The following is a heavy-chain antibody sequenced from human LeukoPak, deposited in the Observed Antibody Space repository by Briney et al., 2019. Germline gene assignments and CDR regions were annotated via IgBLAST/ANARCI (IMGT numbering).Heavy chain of an antibody. D-gene: IGHD2-21*02. V-gene: IGHV3-23*01. CDR3: AKESVVVTAIRGYYFDY. CDR2: ISGSGGST. CDR1: GFTFSSYA. J-gene: IGHJ4*02. Sequence: PGGSLRLSCAASGFTFSSYAMSWVRQAPGKGLEWVSAISGSGGSTYYADSVKGRFTISRDNSKNTLYLQMNSLRAEDTAIYYCAKESVVVTAIRGYYFDYWGQGTLVTVSS.